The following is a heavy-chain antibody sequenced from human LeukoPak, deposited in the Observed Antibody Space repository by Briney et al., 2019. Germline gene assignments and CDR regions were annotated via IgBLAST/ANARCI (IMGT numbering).Heavy chain of an antibody. J-gene: IGHJ5*02. CDR1: GGSISSSSYY. D-gene: IGHD6-13*01. CDR2: IYYSGGT. Sequence: SETLSLTCTVSGGSISSSSYYWGWIRQPPGKGLEWIGSIYYSGGTYYNPSLKSRVTISVDTSKNQFSLKLSSVTAADTAVYYCARQEQQLIYNWFDPWGQGTLVTVSS. V-gene: IGHV4-39*07. CDR3: ARQEQQLIYNWFDP.